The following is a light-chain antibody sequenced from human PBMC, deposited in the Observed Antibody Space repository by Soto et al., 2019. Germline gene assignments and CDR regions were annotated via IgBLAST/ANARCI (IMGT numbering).Light chain of an antibody. CDR3: QQRSNWIT. CDR2: DVS. CDR1: QSINRW. V-gene: IGKV1-5*01. Sequence: IQMTQSPSTLSASVGDRVTFACRASQSINRWLAWYKQKPGKAPKLLIYDVSTLESGVPSRFSGSGSATEFTLTISSLEPEDFAIDDCQQRSNWITFSQGTRLEIK. J-gene: IGKJ5*01.